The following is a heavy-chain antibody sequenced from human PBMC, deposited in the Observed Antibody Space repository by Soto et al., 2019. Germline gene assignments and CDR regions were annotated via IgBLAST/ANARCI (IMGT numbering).Heavy chain of an antibody. V-gene: IGHV3-23*01. CDR1: GFNFKKFA. J-gene: IGHJ4*02. D-gene: IGHD6-19*01. CDR2: ISCRGGSA. CDR3: AKADGQQWLLPHLDN. Sequence: EVQLLESGGGVVQPGGSLRLSCVASGFNFKKFAMAWVRQAAGEGLEWVSGISCRGGSASYADSVKGRFSIAIDDSKITVSLQLNSLRVEDTAQYYCAKADGQQWLLPHLDNWGQGTLVTVS.